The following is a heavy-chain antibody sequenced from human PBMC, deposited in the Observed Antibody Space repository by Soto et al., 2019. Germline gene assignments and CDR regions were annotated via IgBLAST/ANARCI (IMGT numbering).Heavy chain of an antibody. Sequence: ASVKVSCKASGYTFSGYYIHWLRQAPGQGLEWMGWINPNSGGTNYAQKFQGRVTVTRDTPTSTAYMELSRLTSDDTAVYYCARSLTEGYCTITGCYTRPLYGMDVWGQGATVTVSS. CDR3: ARSLTEGYCTITGCYTRPLYGMDV. CDR2: INPNSGGT. CDR1: GYTFSGYY. J-gene: IGHJ6*02. D-gene: IGHD2-2*02. V-gene: IGHV1-2*02.